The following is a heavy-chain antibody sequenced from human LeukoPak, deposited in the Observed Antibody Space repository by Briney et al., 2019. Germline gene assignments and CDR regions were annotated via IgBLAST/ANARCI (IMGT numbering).Heavy chain of an antibody. Sequence: SETLSLTCTVSGGSISSSSHYWGWIRQPPGKGLEWIGVSTYYNPSLKNRVTISRDTSKNQFSLKLSSVTAADTAIYYCARAGYSYGIISYFDSRGQGTLVTVSS. CDR3: ARAGYSYGIISYFDS. V-gene: IGHV4-39*01. CDR1: GGSISSSSHY. D-gene: IGHD5-18*01. CDR2: VST. J-gene: IGHJ4*02.